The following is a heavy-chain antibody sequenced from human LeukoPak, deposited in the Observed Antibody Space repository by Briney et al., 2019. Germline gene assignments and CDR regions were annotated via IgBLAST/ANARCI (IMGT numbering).Heavy chain of an antibody. CDR2: LGSSNTTI. D-gene: IGHD3-16*01. J-gene: IGHJ5*02. CDR1: GFTISSYE. CDR3: ARAYGLS. V-gene: IGHV3-48*03. Sequence: PAGTLRLSCAASGFTISSYEMNWDRHAPGQGLKGIAYLGSSNTTIYYANPVKGRFTISRDNAKNSLYLQMISLRAEDTAVYYCARAYGLSWGQGTLVTVSS.